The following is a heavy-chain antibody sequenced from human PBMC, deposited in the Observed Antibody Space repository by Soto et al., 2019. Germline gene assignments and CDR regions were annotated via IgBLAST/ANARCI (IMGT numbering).Heavy chain of an antibody. V-gene: IGHV6-1*01. CDR3: AKGDNLGPKTGYAFDP. J-gene: IGHJ5*02. Sequence: SQTLSLTCDISGDSVSSNTASWNRIRQSPSRGLEWLGRTYFRSKWYNDYAVSVKSRIIINPDTSNNQFSLQLDSVTPEDTAVYFCAKGDNLGPKTGYAFDPWGQGIMVTVS. CDR1: GDSVSSNTAS. D-gene: IGHD5-12*01. CDR2: TYFRSKWYN.